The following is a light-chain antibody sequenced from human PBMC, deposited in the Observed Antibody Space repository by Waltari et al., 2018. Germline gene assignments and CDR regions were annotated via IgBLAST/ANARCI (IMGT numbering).Light chain of an antibody. J-gene: IGLJ2*01. CDR2: DVT. CDR3: SSQTLDGLVL. V-gene: IGLV2-14*03. Sequence: QSALTQPASVSGSPGQSLPLPCSGVGSAAGSSAFVSWNQHHPGKAPPVIIYDVTNRPSGVSDRFSASKSANTASLTISRLQPEDEADYYCSSQTLDGLVLFGGGTRLTVL. CDR1: GSAAGSSAF.